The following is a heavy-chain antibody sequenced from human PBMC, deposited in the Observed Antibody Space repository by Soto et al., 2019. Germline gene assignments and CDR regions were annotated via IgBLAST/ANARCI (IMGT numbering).Heavy chain of an antibody. CDR3: VRGKEAGVWFDP. D-gene: IGHD3-10*01. CDR1: GCTFSHHS. Sequence: ASVKVSCKASGCTFSHHSIHWVRQAPGQRLEWMGWINSDTGYTKYSQKFQARLTITWDSSAKTAYMELSSLQSEDTAVYYCVRGKEAGVWFDPWGQGTLVTVS. CDR2: INSDTGYT. V-gene: IGHV1-3*04. J-gene: IGHJ5*02.